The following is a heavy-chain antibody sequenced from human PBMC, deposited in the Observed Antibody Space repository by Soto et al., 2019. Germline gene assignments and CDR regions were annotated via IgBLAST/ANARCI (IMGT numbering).Heavy chain of an antibody. CDR1: GYTFTSYG. Sequence: ASVKVSCKASGYTFTSYGISWVRQAPGQGLEWMGWISAYNGNTNYAQKLQGRVTMTTDTSTSTAYMELRSLRSDDTAVYYCARGYCSSTSCSRYYYYYMDVWGKGTTVTVSS. CDR2: ISAYNGNT. J-gene: IGHJ6*03. D-gene: IGHD2-2*01. CDR3: ARGYCSSTSCSRYYYYYMDV. V-gene: IGHV1-18*01.